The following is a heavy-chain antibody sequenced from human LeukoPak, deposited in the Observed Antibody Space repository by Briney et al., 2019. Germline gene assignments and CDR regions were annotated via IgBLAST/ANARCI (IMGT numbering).Heavy chain of an antibody. CDR3: VKDPRYCSSTHCSGA. J-gene: IGHJ5*02. CDR2: ISYDGVNK. V-gene: IGHV3-30*18. CDR1: GFTFSTYG. Sequence: GGSLRLSCVVSGFTFSTYGMHWVRQAPRKGLEWVAFISYDGVNKQYADSVKGRFTISRDNSKSTLYMQINSLRPEDTAVYYCVKDPRYCSSTHCSGAWGQGTLVTVSS. D-gene: IGHD2-2*01.